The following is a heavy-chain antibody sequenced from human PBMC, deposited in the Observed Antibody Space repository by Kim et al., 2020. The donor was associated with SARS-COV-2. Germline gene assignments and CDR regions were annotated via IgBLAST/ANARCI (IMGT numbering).Heavy chain of an antibody. CDR3: ARGPTRRTSITMVRGAPNFDI. CDR2: INHSGST. Sequence: SQTLSLTCAVYGGSFSGYYWSWIRQPPGKGLEWIGEINHSGSTNYNPSLKSRVTISVDTSKNQFSLKLSSVTAADTAVYYCARGPTRRTSITMVRGAPNFDIWGQGTMVTVSS. V-gene: IGHV4-34*01. CDR1: GGSFSGYY. D-gene: IGHD3-10*01. J-gene: IGHJ3*02.